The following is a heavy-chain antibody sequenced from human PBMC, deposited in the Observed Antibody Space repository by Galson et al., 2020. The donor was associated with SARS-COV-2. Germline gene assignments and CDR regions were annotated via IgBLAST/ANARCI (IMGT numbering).Heavy chain of an antibody. CDR3: ASSALLYYDILTGYYNVHYYYGMDV. V-gene: IGHV1-18*01. CDR1: GYTFTSYG. J-gene: IGHJ6*02. D-gene: IGHD3-9*01. CDR2: ISAYNGNT. Sequence: ASVQVSCKASGYTFTSYGISWVRQAPGQGLEWMGWISAYNGNTNYAQKLQGRVTMTTDTSTSTAYMELRSLRSDDTAVYYCASSALLYYDILTGYYNVHYYYGMDVWGQGTTVTVSS.